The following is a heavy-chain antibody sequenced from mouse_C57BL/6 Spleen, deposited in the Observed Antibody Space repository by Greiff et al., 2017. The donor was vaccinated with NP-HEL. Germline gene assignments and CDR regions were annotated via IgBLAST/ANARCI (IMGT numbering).Heavy chain of an antibody. V-gene: IGHV1-36*01. CDR2: VYPYNGGT. CDR3: AGPLYYGSSWCFAY. CDR1: GFTFTDYY. Sequence: EVQLQQSGPVLVKPGPSVKISCKASGFTFTDYYMNWVKQRHGKGLEWIGLVYPYNGGTSYNQKFKGKATLTEDTSSSTAYLELNSLTSEDSSVYDGAGPLYYGSSWCFAYWGQGTLVTVSA. J-gene: IGHJ3*01. D-gene: IGHD1-1*01.